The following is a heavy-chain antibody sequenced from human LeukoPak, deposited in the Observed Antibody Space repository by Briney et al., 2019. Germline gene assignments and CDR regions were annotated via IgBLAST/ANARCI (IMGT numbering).Heavy chain of an antibody. CDR1: GYTFTRYD. CDR3: ARGASDPVWFDP. J-gene: IGHJ5*02. V-gene: IGHV1-69*13. Sequence: ASVKVSCKASGYTFTRYDINWVRQAPGQGLEWMGGIIPIFGTANYAQKFQGRVTITADESTSTAYMELSSLRSEDTAVYYCARGASDPVWFDPWGQGTLVTVSS. CDR2: IIPIFGTA.